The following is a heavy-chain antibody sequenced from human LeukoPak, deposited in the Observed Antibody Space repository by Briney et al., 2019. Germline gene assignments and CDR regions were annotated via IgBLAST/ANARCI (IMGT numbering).Heavy chain of an antibody. CDR1: GFTFSSYW. J-gene: IGHJ4*02. D-gene: IGHD6-13*01. Sequence: GGSLRLSCAASGFTFSSYWMHWVRRSPGKGLVRVSRINSDGSSTIYADSVKGPLTISRDNAKNTLYLQMNSLRAEDTAVYYCARGTSASYSSSWYGYWGQGTLVTVSS. CDR2: INSDGSST. CDR3: ARGTSASYSSSWYGY. V-gene: IGHV3-74*01.